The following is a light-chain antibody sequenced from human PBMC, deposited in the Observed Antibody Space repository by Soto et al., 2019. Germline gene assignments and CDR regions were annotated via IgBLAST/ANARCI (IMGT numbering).Light chain of an antibody. V-gene: IGKV1-27*01. Sequence: DIQMTQSPSSLSASVGDRVTITCRASQGISNYLAWYQQQPGKVPKLLIYVASTLQSGVPSRFSGSGSGTDFTITISSLQPEDVATYYCQKYNSPPWTFGQGTKVEIK. J-gene: IGKJ1*01. CDR1: QGISNY. CDR2: VAS. CDR3: QKYNSPPWT.